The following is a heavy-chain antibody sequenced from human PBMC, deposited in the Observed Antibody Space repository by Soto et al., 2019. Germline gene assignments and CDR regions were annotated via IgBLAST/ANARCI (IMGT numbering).Heavy chain of an antibody. J-gene: IGHJ6*02. CDR3: ARDLLAQGYYYYYGMDV. CDR1: GYGFTRYG. V-gene: IGHV1-3*01. Sequence: ASVKVSSNASGYGFTRYGVACVRQTPGQRLEWMGWINAGNGNTKYSQKFQGRVTITRDTSASTAYMELSSLRSEDTAVYYCARDLLAQGYYYYYGMDVWGQGTTVTVSS. CDR2: INAGNGNT.